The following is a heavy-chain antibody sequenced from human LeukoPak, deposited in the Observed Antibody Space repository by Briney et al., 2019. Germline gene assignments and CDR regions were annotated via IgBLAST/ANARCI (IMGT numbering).Heavy chain of an antibody. D-gene: IGHD3-22*01. Sequence: SSVTVSCKASGGTFSSYAISWLRQAPGQGLEGMGWISAYNGNNNYAQKLQVRATMTTDTSTSTAYMELRSLRSDDTAVYYCARVPGSITMIVTWGQGTLVTVSS. V-gene: IGHV1-18*01. J-gene: IGHJ5*02. CDR3: ARVPGSITMIVT. CDR2: ISAYNGNN. CDR1: GGTFSSYA.